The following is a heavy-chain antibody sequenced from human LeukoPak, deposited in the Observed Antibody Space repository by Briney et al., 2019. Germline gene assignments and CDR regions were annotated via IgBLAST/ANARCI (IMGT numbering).Heavy chain of an antibody. CDR2: ISISGGNT. CDR3: AGSYYDLPLDV. J-gene: IGHJ6*02. Sequence: GGSLRLSCAVSQFTFSDYPMNWVRQAPGKGLEWVSSISISGGNTYYADSVKGRFTISRDNSKNTLYLQMNNLRAEDTAIYYCAGSYYDLPLDVWGQGTTVIVSS. D-gene: IGHD5-12*01. CDR1: QFTFSDYP. V-gene: IGHV3-23*01.